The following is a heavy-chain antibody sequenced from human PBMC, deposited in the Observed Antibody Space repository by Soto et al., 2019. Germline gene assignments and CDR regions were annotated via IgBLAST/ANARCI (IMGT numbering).Heavy chain of an antibody. Sequence: EVQLVESGGVLIQPGGSLRLSCAASGFTVSSKYMTWVRQAPGKGLEWVSVIYGGGTTYYADSVKGRFTISRDNSKNTLYLQMNSLRAEDTAVYYCVQTTGWPGFDFWGQGTLVTVSS. CDR2: IYGGGTT. CDR1: GFTVSSKY. J-gene: IGHJ4*02. V-gene: IGHV3-53*01. D-gene: IGHD6-19*01. CDR3: VQTTGWPGFDF.